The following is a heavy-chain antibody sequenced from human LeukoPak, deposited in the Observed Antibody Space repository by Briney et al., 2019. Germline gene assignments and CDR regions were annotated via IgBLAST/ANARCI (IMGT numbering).Heavy chain of an antibody. CDR1: GGSFSGYY. V-gene: IGHV4-34*01. CDR2: INHSGGT. J-gene: IGHJ6*02. CDR3: ARGPSEDIVVVPAANDYYYYGMDV. D-gene: IGHD2-2*01. Sequence: SETLSLTCAVYGGSFSGYYWSWIRQPPGKGLEWIGEINHSGGTNYNPSLKSRVTISVDTSKNQFSLKLSSVTAGDTAVYYCARGPSEDIVVVPAANDYYYYGMDVWGQGTTVTVSS.